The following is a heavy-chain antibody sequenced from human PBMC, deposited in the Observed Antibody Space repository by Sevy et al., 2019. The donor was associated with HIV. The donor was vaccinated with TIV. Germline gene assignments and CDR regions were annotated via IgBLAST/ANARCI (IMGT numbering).Heavy chain of an antibody. J-gene: IGHJ4*02. Sequence: GGSLRLSCAASGFTFNSYAMHWVRQAPGKGLEWVAVISSDGSNQYYADSVKGRFTISRDNARNTLYLQMNSLRAEDTAVFYCARGVPPKFSPHDYWDQGTLVTVSS. CDR1: GFTFNSYA. V-gene: IGHV3-30-3*01. CDR3: ARGVPPKFSPHDY. CDR2: ISSDGSNQ.